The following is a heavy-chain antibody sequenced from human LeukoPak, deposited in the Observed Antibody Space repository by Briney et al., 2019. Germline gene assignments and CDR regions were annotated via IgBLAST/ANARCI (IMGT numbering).Heavy chain of an antibody. J-gene: IGHJ6*03. CDR1: GGSISSYY. V-gene: IGHV4-4*07. CDR2: IYTSGST. CDR3: ARDQWAFPYYYYMDV. Sequence: SETLSLTCTVSGGSISSYYWSWIRQPAGKGLEWIGRIYTSGSTNYNPSLKSRVTMSVDTSKNQFSLKLSSVTAADTAVYYCARDQWAFPYYYYMDVWGKGTTVTVSS. D-gene: IGHD2-8*01.